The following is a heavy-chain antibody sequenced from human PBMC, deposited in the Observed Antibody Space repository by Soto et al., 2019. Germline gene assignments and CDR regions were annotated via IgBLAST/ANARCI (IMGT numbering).Heavy chain of an antibody. D-gene: IGHD4-17*01. CDR1: GFTFSSYA. V-gene: IGHV3-23*01. CDR2: ISGSGGST. J-gene: IGHJ6*02. Sequence: GGSLRLSCAASGFTFSSYAMSWVRQAPGKGLEWVSAISGSGGSTYYADSVKGRFTISRDNSKNTLYLQMNSLRAEDTAVYYCASMTTVTHYYYYGMDVWGQGTTVTVSS. CDR3: ASMTTVTHYYYYGMDV.